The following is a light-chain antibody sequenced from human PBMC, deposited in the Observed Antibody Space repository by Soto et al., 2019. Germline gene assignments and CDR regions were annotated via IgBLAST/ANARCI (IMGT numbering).Light chain of an antibody. CDR1: QSVSGY. CDR2: DAS. CDR3: QRRSNWPST. V-gene: IGKV3-11*01. Sequence: EIVLTQSPATLSLSPGNRATLSCRASQSVSGYLAWYQQEPGQAPRLLISDASNRATSIPARFSGSGSGTDFTLTITSLEPEDVAVYYCQRRSNWPSTFGGRTKVEI. J-gene: IGKJ4*01.